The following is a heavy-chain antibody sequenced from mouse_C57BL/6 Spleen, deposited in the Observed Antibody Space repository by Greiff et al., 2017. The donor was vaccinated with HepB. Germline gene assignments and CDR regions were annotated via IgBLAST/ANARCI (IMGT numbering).Heavy chain of an antibody. CDR3: ARGGYYGNYVPFAY. CDR2: FHPYNDDT. J-gene: IGHJ3*01. D-gene: IGHD2-1*01. V-gene: IGHV1-47*01. CDR1: GYTFTTYP. Sequence: QVQLKESGAELVKPGASVKMSCKASGYTFTTYPIEWMKQNHGKSLEWIGNFHPYNDDTKYNEKFKGKATLTVEKSSSTVYLELSRLTSDDSAVYYCARGGYYGNYVPFAYWGQGTLVTVSA.